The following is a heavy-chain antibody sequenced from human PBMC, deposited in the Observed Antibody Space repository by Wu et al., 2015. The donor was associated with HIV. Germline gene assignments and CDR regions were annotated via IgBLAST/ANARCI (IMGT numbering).Heavy chain of an antibody. J-gene: IGHJ3*02. D-gene: IGHD2-15*01. CDR2: IVVGSGKT. V-gene: IGHV1-58*02. Sequence: QLHLVQSGPEVAKPETSVKVSCKASGADLLTSVIQWVRQTRGHRPEWIGWIVVGSGKTNYAQGFEERLKIFRDMSTRTVYMELNSLKVDDTAVYYCARVSVRRRDCSGDTCRSSILDAFNSWGQGTMVTVSS. CDR1: GADLLTSV. CDR3: ARVSVRRRDCSGDTCRSSILDAFNS.